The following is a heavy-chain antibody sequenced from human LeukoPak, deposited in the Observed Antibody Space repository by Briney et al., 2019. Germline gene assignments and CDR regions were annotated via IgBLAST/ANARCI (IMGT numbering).Heavy chain of an antibody. CDR3: ASLTFYLDY. J-gene: IGHJ4*02. D-gene: IGHD3-16*01. CDR2: IYSGGST. Sequence: PGGSLRLSCAASGFTFSSYAMSWVRQAPGKGLEWVSVIYSGGSTYYADSVKGRFTISRDNSKNTLYLQMNSLRAEDTAVYYCASLTFYLDYWDQGTLVTVSS. V-gene: IGHV3-66*01. CDR1: GFTFSSYA.